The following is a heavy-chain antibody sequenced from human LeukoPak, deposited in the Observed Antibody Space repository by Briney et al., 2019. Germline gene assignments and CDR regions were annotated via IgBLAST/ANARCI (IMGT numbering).Heavy chain of an antibody. V-gene: IGHV3-23*01. J-gene: IGHJ4*02. CDR2: ISVSGNT. Sequence: PGGSLRLSCAASGFTLSSYAMSWVRQGPGKGLEWVSAISVSGNTYHADSVKGRFTISRDSSKNTLYLQMNSLRAGDAAVYYCAKSPSSAAAGMYYFDYWGQGTLVTVSS. CDR3: AKSPSSAAAGMYYFDY. D-gene: IGHD6-13*01. CDR1: GFTLSSYA.